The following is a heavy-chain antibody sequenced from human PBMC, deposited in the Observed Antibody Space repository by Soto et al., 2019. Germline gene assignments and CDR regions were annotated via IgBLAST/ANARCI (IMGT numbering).Heavy chain of an antibody. CDR2: IYYSGRT. D-gene: IGHD5-12*01. CDR3: ARDSGYNPAFDY. J-gene: IGHJ4*02. Sequence: QVQLQESGPGLVKPSQTLSLTCTVSGGSISSGAYYWSGIRQHPGKGLEWIGYIYYSGRTYYNPSLKSRVTISVDTSKNHFSLKLSSVPAADTAVYYCARDSGYNPAFDYWGQGTLVTVSS. V-gene: IGHV4-31*03. CDR1: GGSISSGAYY.